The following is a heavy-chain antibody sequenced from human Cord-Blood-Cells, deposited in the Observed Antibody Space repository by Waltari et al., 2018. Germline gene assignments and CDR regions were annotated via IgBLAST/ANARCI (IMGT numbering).Heavy chain of an antibody. Sequence: QVQLQQWGAGLLKPSETLSLTCAVYGGSFSGYYWSWIRQPPGKGLEWIGEINHSGRTNYNPSLKSRVTISVDTSKNQFSLKLSSVTAADTAVYYCARAGEKLYYFDYWGQGTLVTVSS. CDR2: INHSGRT. J-gene: IGHJ4*02. CDR1: GGSFSGYY. V-gene: IGHV4-34*01. CDR3: ARAGEKLYYFDY. D-gene: IGHD1-1*01.